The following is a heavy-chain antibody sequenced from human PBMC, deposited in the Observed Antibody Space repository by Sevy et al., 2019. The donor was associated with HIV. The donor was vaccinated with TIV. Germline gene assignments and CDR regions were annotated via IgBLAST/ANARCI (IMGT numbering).Heavy chain of an antibody. CDR2: ISGSGGST. J-gene: IGHJ4*02. CDR1: GFTFSSYA. Sequence: WGSLRLSCAASGFTFSSYAMSWVRQAPGKGLEWVSAISGSGGSTYYADSVKGRFTISRDNSKNTLYLQMNSLRAEDTAVYYCAKDKERHYYDSSGYMGPYYFDYWCQGTLVTVSS. CDR3: AKDKERHYYDSSGYMGPYYFDY. V-gene: IGHV3-23*01. D-gene: IGHD3-22*01.